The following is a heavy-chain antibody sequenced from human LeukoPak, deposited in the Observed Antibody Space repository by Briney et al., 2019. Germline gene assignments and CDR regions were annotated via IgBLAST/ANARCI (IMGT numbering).Heavy chain of an antibody. CDR3: ARALITMIVVVPDAFDI. CDR2: MNPNSGNT. V-gene: IGHV1-8*01. D-gene: IGHD3-22*01. Sequence: ASVKVSCKASGYTFTSYDINWVRQATGQGLEWMGWMNPNSGNTGYAQKFQGRVTMTRDTSISTAYMELSRLRSDDTAVYYCARALITMIVVVPDAFDIWGQGTMVTVSS. CDR1: GYTFTSYD. J-gene: IGHJ3*02.